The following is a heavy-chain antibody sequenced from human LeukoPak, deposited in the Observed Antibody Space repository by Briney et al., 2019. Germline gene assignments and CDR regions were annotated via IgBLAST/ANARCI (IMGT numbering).Heavy chain of an antibody. CDR3: ARDLSSSTASYFYYGMDV. CDR1: GFAFSSYG. CDR2: IWYDGSNK. J-gene: IGHJ6*02. D-gene: IGHD6-6*01. V-gene: IGHV3-33*01. Sequence: GGSLRLSCAASGFAFSSYGMHWVRQAPGKGLEWVAVIWYDGSNKYYADSVKGRFTISRDNSKNTLYLQMNSLRAEDTAVYYCARDLSSSTASYFYYGMDVWGQGTTVTVSS.